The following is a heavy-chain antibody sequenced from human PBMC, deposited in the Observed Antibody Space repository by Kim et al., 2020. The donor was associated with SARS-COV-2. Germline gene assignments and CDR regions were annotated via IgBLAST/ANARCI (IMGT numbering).Heavy chain of an antibody. V-gene: IGHV4-59*12. CDR3: ARDSDSSGYGWFDP. D-gene: IGHD3-22*01. Sequence: NASLTSRAIISLDTSKNQFSLKLSSVTAADTAVYYCARDSDSSGYGWFDPWGQGTLVTVSS. J-gene: IGHJ5*02.